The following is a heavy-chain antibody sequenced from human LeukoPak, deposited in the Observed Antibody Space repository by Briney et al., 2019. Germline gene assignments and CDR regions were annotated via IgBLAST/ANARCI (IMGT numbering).Heavy chain of an antibody. CDR1: GFTFSSYA. Sequence: PGGSLRLSCATSGFTFSSYAMSWVRQAPGKGLEWDSGIGASGGSTYYADSVKGRFTISRDNSKSTLYLQMNSLRTEDTAVYYCAKAEGYDILTGLDYWGQGTLVTVSS. D-gene: IGHD3-9*01. CDR2: IGASGGST. CDR3: AKAEGYDILTGLDY. J-gene: IGHJ4*02. V-gene: IGHV3-23*01.